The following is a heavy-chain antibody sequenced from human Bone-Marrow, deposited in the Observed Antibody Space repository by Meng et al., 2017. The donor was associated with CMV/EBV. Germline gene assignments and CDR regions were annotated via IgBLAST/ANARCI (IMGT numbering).Heavy chain of an antibody. CDR3: ARDYDFWSGYRIRASYGMDV. Sequence: GGSLRLSCAASGFTFSSYAMHWVRQAPGKGLEWVAVISYDGSNKYYADSVKGRFTISRDNSKNTLYLQMNSLRAEDTAVYYCARDYDFWSGYRIRASYGMDVWGQGNTVTVSS. V-gene: IGHV3-30-3*01. CDR2: ISYDGSNK. CDR1: GFTFSSYA. J-gene: IGHJ6*02. D-gene: IGHD3-3*01.